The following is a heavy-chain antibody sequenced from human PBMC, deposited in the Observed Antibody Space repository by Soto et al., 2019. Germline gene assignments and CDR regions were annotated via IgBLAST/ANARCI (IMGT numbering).Heavy chain of an antibody. CDR3: ARAYCSGGSCWAWSNWFDP. CDR2: IYHSGST. D-gene: IGHD2-15*01. V-gene: IGHV4-30-2*05. CDR1: GGSISSGGYS. J-gene: IGHJ5*02. Sequence: SETLSLTCAVSGGSISSGGYSWSWIRQQPGKGQEWIGYIYHSGSTYYNPSLKSRITINPDTSKNQFSLQLNSVTPEDTAVYYFARAYCSGGSCWAWSNWFDPWGQGTLVTVSS.